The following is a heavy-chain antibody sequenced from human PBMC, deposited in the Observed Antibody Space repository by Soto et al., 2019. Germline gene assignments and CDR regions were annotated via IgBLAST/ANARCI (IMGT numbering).Heavy chain of an antibody. J-gene: IGHJ2*01. Sequence: QVQLQQWGAGLLKPSETLSLTCAVYGGSFSPYFWSWILQPPGKGLEWIGEIKHSGSTNYNPSLTRPSTLTLDTSKNQVSMKLTSVTAAYTAVYYCARLASGWQYYYFDFWGRGTPVTVSS. CDR2: IKHSGST. CDR3: ARLASGWQYYYFDF. V-gene: IGHV4-34*01. CDR1: GGSFSPYF. D-gene: IGHD6-19*01.